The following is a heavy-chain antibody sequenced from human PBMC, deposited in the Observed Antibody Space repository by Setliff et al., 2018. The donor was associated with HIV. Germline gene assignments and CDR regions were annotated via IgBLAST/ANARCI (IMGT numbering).Heavy chain of an antibody. CDR1: KYTFTDYY. V-gene: IGHV1-69-2*01. J-gene: IGHJ4*02. CDR3: ATDLITMVRGVYFDY. Sequence: GASVKVSCKASKYTFTDYYMHWVQQAPGKGLEWMGRVDPEDDKTIYAEKFQGRVTITADTPTDTAYMELSSLRSEDTAVYYCATDLITMVRGVYFDYWGQGTLVTVSS. CDR2: VDPEDDKT. D-gene: IGHD3-10*01.